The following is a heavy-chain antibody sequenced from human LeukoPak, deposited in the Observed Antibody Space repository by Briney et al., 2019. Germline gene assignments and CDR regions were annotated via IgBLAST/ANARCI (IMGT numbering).Heavy chain of an antibody. CDR1: GGSISSYY. CDR2: IYYSGTT. V-gene: IGHV4-59*01. D-gene: IGHD3-10*01. J-gene: IGHJ5*02. Sequence: PSETLSLTCTVSGGSISSYYWSWIRQPPGKGLEWIGYIYYSGTTNYNPSLKSRVTISVDTSKNQFSLKVSSVTAADTAVYYCARANMVRGVGSFFDRNWFDPWGQGTLVTVSS. CDR3: ARANMVRGVGSFFDRNWFDP.